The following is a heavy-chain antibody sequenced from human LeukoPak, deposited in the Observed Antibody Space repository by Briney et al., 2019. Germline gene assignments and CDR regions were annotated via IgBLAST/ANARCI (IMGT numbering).Heavy chain of an antibody. CDR3: AKDSSLANYDSSGYLPDDY. CDR1: GFTVSSNY. D-gene: IGHD3-22*01. J-gene: IGHJ4*02. CDR2: IYSGGST. V-gene: IGHV3-53*01. Sequence: GGSLRLSCAASGFTVSSNYMSWVRQAPGKGLEWVSVIYSGGSTYYADSVKGRFTISRDNSKNTLYLQMNSLRAEDTAVYYCAKDSSLANYDSSGYLPDDYWGQGTLVTVSS.